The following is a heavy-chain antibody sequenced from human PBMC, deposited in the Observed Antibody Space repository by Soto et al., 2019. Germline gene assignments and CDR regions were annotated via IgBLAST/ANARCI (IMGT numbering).Heavy chain of an antibody. D-gene: IGHD2-15*01. Sequence: EVQLVESGGGLIQPGGSLRLSCAASGFTVSSNYMSWVRQAPGKGLEWVSVIYSGGSTYYADSVKGQFTISRDNSKNTLYLQMNSLRAEDTAVYYCARDRYCSGGSCYPAGYYYGMDVWGQGTTVTVSS. V-gene: IGHV3-53*01. CDR2: IYSGGST. J-gene: IGHJ6*02. CDR1: GFTVSSNY. CDR3: ARDRYCSGGSCYPAGYYYGMDV.